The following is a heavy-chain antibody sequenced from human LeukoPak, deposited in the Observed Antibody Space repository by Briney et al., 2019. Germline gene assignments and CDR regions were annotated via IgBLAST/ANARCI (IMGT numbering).Heavy chain of an antibody. CDR2: IKQDGSEK. Sequence: TGGSLRLSCAASGFTFSSYWMSWVRQAPGKGLEWMANIKQDGSEKYHVDSVKGRFTISRDNAKNSLYLQMNSLRAEDTAVYYCARDDYYYGSGSYYKGLDYWGQGTLVTVSS. D-gene: IGHD3-10*01. V-gene: IGHV3-7*03. J-gene: IGHJ4*02. CDR3: ARDDYYYGSGSYYKGLDY. CDR1: GFTFSSYW.